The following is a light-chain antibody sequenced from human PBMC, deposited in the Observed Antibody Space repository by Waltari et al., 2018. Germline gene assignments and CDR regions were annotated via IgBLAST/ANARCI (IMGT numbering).Light chain of an antibody. Sequence: SSELTQDPSVSVALGQTVRITCQGDSLRRYCASWYQQRPGQAPILVLYGQNIRPSGIPDRLSGSTAGNTASLTITGTQAEDEADYYCHSRDTTSTRLFGGGTRLTV. CDR1: SLRRYC. CDR2: GQN. J-gene: IGLJ2*01. CDR3: HSRDTTSTRL. V-gene: IGLV3-19*01.